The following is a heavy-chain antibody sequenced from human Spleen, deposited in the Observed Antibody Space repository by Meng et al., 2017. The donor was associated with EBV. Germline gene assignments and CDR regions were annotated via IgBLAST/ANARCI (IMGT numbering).Heavy chain of an antibody. CDR1: GFSFSDHY. D-gene: IGHD6-25*01. V-gene: IGHV3-11*01. Sequence: VPLGWAGVGFVNPGGALSLSCAASGFSFSDHYMSWIRQAPGKGLEWVSYISSSGSTINYVDSVKGRFTISRDNAKNSLYLQMNSLRAEDTAVYFCSRDLVGSDDDWGQGTLVTVSS. CDR2: ISSSGSTI. CDR3: SRDLVGSDDD. J-gene: IGHJ4*02.